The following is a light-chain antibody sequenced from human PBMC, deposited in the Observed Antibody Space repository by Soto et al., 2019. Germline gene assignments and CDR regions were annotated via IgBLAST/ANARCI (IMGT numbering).Light chain of an antibody. CDR1: QAISSW. V-gene: IGKV1D-12*01. Sequence: DIQMTQSPSSVSASVGDRVTITCRASQAISSWLAWYQQKPGKAPNLLIYAASSLQGGVPSRFSGSGSGTDFTLTINSLLPEDFATYYCQQANSFLPLTFGGGTKVEIK. CDR3: QQANSFLPLT. CDR2: AAS. J-gene: IGKJ4*01.